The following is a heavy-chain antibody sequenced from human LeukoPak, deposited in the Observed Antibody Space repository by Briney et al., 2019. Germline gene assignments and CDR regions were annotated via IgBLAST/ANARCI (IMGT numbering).Heavy chain of an antibody. J-gene: IGHJ4*02. CDR2: ISSSSTTI. Sequence: GGSLRLSCAASGFTFSSYRMNCVRQSPGKGLEWLSYISSSSTTIYYADSVKGRFTISRDNAKNSLYLQMNSLRDEDTAVYYCARDEVGSSSRVDYWGQGTLVTVSS. D-gene: IGHD6-6*01. CDR1: GFTFSSYR. CDR3: ARDEVGSSSRVDY. V-gene: IGHV3-48*02.